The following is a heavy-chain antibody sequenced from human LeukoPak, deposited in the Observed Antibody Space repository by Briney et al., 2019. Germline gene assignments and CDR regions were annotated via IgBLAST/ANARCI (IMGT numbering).Heavy chain of an antibody. CDR3: ARDVYGGYNWFDP. D-gene: IGHD3-10*01. CDR1: GGTFSSYS. J-gene: IGHJ5*02. CDR2: IIPIFGTA. Sequence: SVKVSCKASGGTFSSYSISWVRQAPGQGLEWMGGIIPIFGTANYAQKFQGRVTITADESTSTAYMELSSLRSEDTAVYYCARDVYGGYNWFDPWGQGTLVTVSS. V-gene: IGHV1-69*13.